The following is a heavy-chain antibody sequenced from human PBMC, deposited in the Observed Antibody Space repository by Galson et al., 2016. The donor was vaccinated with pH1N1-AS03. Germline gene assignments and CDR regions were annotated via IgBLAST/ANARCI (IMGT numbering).Heavy chain of an antibody. CDR2: ISISSRTR. CDR3: AREGAMITFGGVGPASDY. J-gene: IGHJ4*02. CDR1: GLSFSSYS. D-gene: IGHD3-16*01. Sequence: SLRLSCAATGLSFSSYSMNWVRQAPGKGLEWVSDISISSRTRNYADSVKGRFTISRDNAKNSLFLQMNSLRGEDTAVYYCAREGAMITFGGVGPASDYWGQGTLVTVSS. V-gene: IGHV3-48*04.